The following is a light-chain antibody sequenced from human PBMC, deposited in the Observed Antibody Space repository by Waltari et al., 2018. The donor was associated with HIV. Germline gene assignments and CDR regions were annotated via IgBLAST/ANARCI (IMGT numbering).Light chain of an antibody. J-gene: IGLJ2*01. Sequence: QSVLTQPPSVSAAPGQKVTISCSGRSSNIGKNFVSWFKQLPGTAPKRLIYDNNKRPSGIPDRFSGSKSGTSATLGITGLQTGDEADYYCGTWDSSLSGVVFGGGTKLTVL. CDR2: DNN. V-gene: IGLV1-51*01. CDR3: GTWDSSLSGVV. CDR1: SSNIGKNF.